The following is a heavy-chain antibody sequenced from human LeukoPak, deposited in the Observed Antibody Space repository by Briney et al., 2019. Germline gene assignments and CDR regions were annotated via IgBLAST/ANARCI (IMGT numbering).Heavy chain of an antibody. V-gene: IGHV3-21*01. J-gene: IGHJ3*02. CDR3: AREWEEAFDI. CDR1: GFTFDDYG. D-gene: IGHD1-26*01. CDR2: IGSSSRSI. Sequence: GGSLRLSCAASGFTFDDYGMNWVRQAPGKGLEWVSSIGSSSRSIYYADSVKGRFTISRDNAKNSLSLQMNSLRAEDTAVYYCAREWEEAFDIWGQGTMVTVSS.